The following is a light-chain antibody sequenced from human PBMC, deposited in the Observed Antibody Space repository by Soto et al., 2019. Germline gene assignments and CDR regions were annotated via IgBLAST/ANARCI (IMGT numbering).Light chain of an antibody. J-gene: IGLJ1*01. CDR3: QYYDSSLSVRYV. CDR2: GNS. CDR1: SSNIGAGYD. Sequence: QLVLTQPPSVSGAPGQRVTISCTGSSSNIGAGYDVHWYQQLPGTAPKLLIYGNSNRPSGVPDRFSGSKSGTSASLAITGLQAEDEADYYCQYYDSSLSVRYVFGTGTKLTVL. V-gene: IGLV1-40*01.